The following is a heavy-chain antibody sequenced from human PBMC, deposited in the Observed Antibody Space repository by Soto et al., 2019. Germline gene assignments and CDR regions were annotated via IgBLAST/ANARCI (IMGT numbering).Heavy chain of an antibody. V-gene: IGHV3-48*01. CDR1: GFTFSSYS. J-gene: IGHJ3*02. Sequence: EVQLVESGGGLVQPGGSLRLSCAASGFTFSSYSMNWVCQAPGTGLEWVSYISSSSSTIYYADSVKGRFTISRDNAKNSLYLQMNSLRAEDTAVYYCAREEYYDFWSGYAFDSWGQGTMVTVSS. D-gene: IGHD3-3*01. CDR3: AREEYYDFWSGYAFDS. CDR2: ISSSSSTI.